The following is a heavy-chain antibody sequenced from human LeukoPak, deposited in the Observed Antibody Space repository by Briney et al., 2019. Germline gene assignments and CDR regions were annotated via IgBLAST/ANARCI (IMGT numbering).Heavy chain of an antibody. CDR1: GFSFSSFA. CDR3: ARDHMGYDY. CDR2: ITGSHYAT. D-gene: IGHD1-26*01. J-gene: IGHJ4*02. Sequence: GGSLRLSCAASGFSFSSFAMTWVRQAPGKGLEWVSSITGSHYATYNTDSVKGRFTVSRDNAKNSLYLQMNSLRAEDTAVYCCARDHMGYDYWGQGTLVTVSS. V-gene: IGHV3-23*01.